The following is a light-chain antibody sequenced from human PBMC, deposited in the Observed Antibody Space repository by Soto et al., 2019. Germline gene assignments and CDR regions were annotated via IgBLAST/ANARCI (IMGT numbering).Light chain of an antibody. Sequence: EIVLTQSPGTLSLSPGERATLSCRASQSVSSSYLDWYQQKTGQAPRLLIYVASSRAIGIPDRFSGRGSGTDLTFTISRLEPEDFAVYDFQQYGRSPFTFGQGTKLDIK. CDR3: QQYGRSPFT. J-gene: IGKJ2*01. V-gene: IGKV3-20*01. CDR2: VAS. CDR1: QSVSSSY.